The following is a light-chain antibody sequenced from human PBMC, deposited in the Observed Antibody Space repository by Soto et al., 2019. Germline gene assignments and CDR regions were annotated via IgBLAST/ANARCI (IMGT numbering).Light chain of an antibody. CDR2: AAS. CDR3: HHYNTYST. Sequence: DIQMTQSPASVSASVGDRVTITCRASQDISSWLAWYQQRPGKAPKLLIFAASSLQSGVPSRFSGIGSGTDFTLTISSLQPEDFATYYCHHYNTYSTFGQGTRVDVK. J-gene: IGKJ1*01. V-gene: IGKV1-12*01. CDR1: QDISSW.